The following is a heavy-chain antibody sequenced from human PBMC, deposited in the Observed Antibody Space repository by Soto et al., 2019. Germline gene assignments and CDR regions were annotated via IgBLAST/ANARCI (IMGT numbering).Heavy chain of an antibody. CDR1: GFTFSSYE. D-gene: IGHD3-22*01. CDR3: ARDYYRRIYYYYGMDV. CDR2: ISSSGSTI. Sequence: GGSLRLSCAASGFTFSSYEMNWVRQAPGKGLEWVSYISSSGSTIYYADSVKGRFTISRDNANNSLYLQMNSLRAEDTAVYYCARDYYRRIYYYYGMDVWGQGTTVTASS. V-gene: IGHV3-48*03. J-gene: IGHJ6*02.